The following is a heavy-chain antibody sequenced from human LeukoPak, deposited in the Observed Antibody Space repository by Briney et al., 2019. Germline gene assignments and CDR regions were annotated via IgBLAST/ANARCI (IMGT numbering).Heavy chain of an antibody. CDR2: VSGTGGRT. CDR3: AKDNRDGTYYMDV. D-gene: IGHD5-24*01. V-gene: IGHV3-23*01. J-gene: IGHJ6*03. Sequence: GGSLRLSCAASGFTFSSYGMSWVRQAPGKGLEWVSSVSGTGGRTYYADSVKGRFTISRDNSKDTLSLQMSNLRVEDTALYFCAKDNRDGTYYMDVWGKGTTVTVSS. CDR1: GFTFSSYG.